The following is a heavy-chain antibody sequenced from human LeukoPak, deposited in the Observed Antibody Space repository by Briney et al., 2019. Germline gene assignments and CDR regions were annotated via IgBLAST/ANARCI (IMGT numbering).Heavy chain of an antibody. CDR1: GGSISSGVYY. D-gene: IGHD5-24*01. CDR3: ARGVRWLQLSYFDY. CDR2: IYYSGST. V-gene: IGHV4-31*03. Sequence: SETLSLTCPVSGGSISSGVYYWTWIRQHPGKGLEWIGYIYYSGSTYYNPSLKSRVTISVDTSKNQFSLKLSSVTAADTAVYYCARGVRWLQLSYFDYWGQATQLTVSS. J-gene: IGHJ4*02.